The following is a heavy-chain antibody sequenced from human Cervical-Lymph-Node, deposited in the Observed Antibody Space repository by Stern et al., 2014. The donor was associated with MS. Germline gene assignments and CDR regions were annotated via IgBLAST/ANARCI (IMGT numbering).Heavy chain of an antibody. D-gene: IGHD2-2*01. CDR3: AKGGIVVVPAAINYYYGMDV. CDR1: GFTFSNYA. CDR2: ITGRGGST. V-gene: IGHV3-23*04. J-gene: IGHJ6*02. Sequence: EVQLVESGGGLVQPGGSLRLSCAASGFTFSNYAMSWLRHAPRTGLEWVAAITGRGGSTYYADAVKGRFTISRDNSKNTLYLQMNSLRAEDTAVYYCAKGGIVVVPAAINYYYGMDVWGQGTTVTVSS.